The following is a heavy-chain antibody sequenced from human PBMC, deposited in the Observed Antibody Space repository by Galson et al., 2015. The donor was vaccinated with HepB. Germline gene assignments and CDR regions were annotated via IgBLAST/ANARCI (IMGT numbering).Heavy chain of an antibody. Sequence: SVKVSCKASGYTFTNFVISWVRQAPGQGLEWMGWISAYNGHTNFAQKLQGRLTMTTDASTSTAYMELRSLRFDDTAVYFCARDVLNNGWFSDWGQGTLVTVSS. V-gene: IGHV1-18*04. J-gene: IGHJ4*02. CDR1: GYTFTNFV. D-gene: IGHD6-19*01. CDR2: ISAYNGHT. CDR3: ARDVLNNGWFSD.